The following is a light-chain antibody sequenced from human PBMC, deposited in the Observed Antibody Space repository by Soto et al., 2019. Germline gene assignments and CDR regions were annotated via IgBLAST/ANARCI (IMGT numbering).Light chain of an antibody. Sequence: AIQMTQSPFSLSASVGDRGTITCRASQGIRNDLGWYQQKPGKAPKLLIYAASSLQSGVPSRFSGSGSGTDFTLTISSLQPEDFATYYCLQDYNYPLTFGGGTKVDIK. CDR2: AAS. CDR1: QGIRND. CDR3: LQDYNYPLT. V-gene: IGKV1-6*01. J-gene: IGKJ4*01.